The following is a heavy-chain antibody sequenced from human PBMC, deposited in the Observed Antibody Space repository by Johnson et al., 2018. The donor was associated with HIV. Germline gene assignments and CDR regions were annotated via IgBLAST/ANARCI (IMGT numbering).Heavy chain of an antibody. CDR2: ISYDGSNK. V-gene: IGHV3-30*18. CDR3: AKGVSKSLDAFDI. D-gene: IGHD3-10*01. CDR1: GFTFSSYW. Sequence: QVQLLESGGGLVQPGGSLRLSCAASGFTFSSYWMHWVRQAPGKGLEWVAVISYDGSNKYYADSVKGRFTISRDNSKNTLYLQMNSLRAEDTAVYYCAKGVSKSLDAFDIWGQGTMVTVSS. J-gene: IGHJ3*02.